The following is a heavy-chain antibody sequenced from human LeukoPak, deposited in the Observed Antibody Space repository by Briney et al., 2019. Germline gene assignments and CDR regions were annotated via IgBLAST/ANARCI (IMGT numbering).Heavy chain of an antibody. J-gene: IGHJ4*02. D-gene: IGHD3-3*01. V-gene: IGHV3-21*01. CDR2: ISSSSSYI. Sequence: PGGSLRLSCAASGFTFSSYSMNWVRQAPGKGLEWVSSISSSSSYIYYADSVKGRFTISRDNAKNSLYLQMNSLRAEDTAVYYCARDLTSGYYSFDYWGQGTLVTVSS. CDR1: GFTFSSYS. CDR3: ARDLTSGYYSFDY.